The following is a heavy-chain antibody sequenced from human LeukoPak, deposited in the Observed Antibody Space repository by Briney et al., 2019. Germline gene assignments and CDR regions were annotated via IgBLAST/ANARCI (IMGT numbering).Heavy chain of an antibody. D-gene: IGHD2-15*01. Sequence: GGSLRLSCAASGFTFSSYWMHWVRQAPGKGLVWVSRINSDGSSTSYVDSVKGRFTISRDNAKKSLYLQMNSLRAEDTAVYYCARDSDVHCSGGSCTNFDYWGQGTLVTVSS. CDR3: ARDSDVHCSGGSCTNFDY. J-gene: IGHJ4*02. CDR1: GFTFSSYW. CDR2: INSDGSST. V-gene: IGHV3-74*01.